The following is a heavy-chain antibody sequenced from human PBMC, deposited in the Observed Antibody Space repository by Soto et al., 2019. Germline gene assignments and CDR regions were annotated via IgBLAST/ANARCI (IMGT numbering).Heavy chain of an antibody. V-gene: IGHV1-46*03. J-gene: IGHJ4*02. D-gene: IGHD2-2*01. Sequence: ASVKVSCKASGYTFTSYSMHWVRQAPGQRLEWMGLINASGGSTRYSQKFQGRVTMTRDTSTSTVYMELSSLRSEDTAVYYCARDLRLRVVVVPADLFDYWGQGTLVTVSS. CDR3: ARDLRLRVVVVPADLFDY. CDR2: INASGGST. CDR1: GYTFTSYS.